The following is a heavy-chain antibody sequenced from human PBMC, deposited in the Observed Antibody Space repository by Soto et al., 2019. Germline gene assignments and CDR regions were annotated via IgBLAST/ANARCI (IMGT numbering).Heavy chain of an antibody. Sequence: SETLSLTCTVSGGSISSYYWSWIRQPPGKGLEWFGYIYYSGSTNYTPSLKSRVTISVDTSKNQFSLKLSFVTAADTAVYYCARRWGRTFDYWGQGTLVTVSS. V-gene: IGHV4-59*08. CDR2: IYYSGST. CDR3: ARRWGRTFDY. D-gene: IGHD1-26*01. CDR1: GGSISSYY. J-gene: IGHJ4*02.